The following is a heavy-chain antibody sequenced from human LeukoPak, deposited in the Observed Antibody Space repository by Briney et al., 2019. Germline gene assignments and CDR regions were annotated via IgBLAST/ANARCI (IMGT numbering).Heavy chain of an antibody. CDR3: ARGSDYYSLAV. J-gene: IGHJ6*02. CDR2: IDPSDSYT. CDR1: GYNFTSYW. V-gene: IGHV5-10-1*01. Sequence: GESLKISCLGSGYNFTSYWITWVRQMPGKGLEWMGRIDPSDSYTKYSPSFQGHVTISADKSISTASLQWNSLKASDTAMYYCARGSDYYSLAVWGPGTTVTVSS. D-gene: IGHD3-10*01.